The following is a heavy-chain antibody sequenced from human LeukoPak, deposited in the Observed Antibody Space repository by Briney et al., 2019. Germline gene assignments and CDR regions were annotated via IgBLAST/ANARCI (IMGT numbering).Heavy chain of an antibody. CDR3: AGGGEAARSLAY. J-gene: IGHJ4*02. D-gene: IGHD6-6*01. CDR2: IYNGGTT. V-gene: IGHV3-66*02. CDR1: GVTSNY. Sequence: GGSLRLSCAASGVTSNYMTWVRQAPGKGPEWVSVIYNGGTTYCADSVKGRFTISRDNSKSTLFVYLQMNSLRTDDTALYYCAGGGEAARSLAYWGQGALVTVSS.